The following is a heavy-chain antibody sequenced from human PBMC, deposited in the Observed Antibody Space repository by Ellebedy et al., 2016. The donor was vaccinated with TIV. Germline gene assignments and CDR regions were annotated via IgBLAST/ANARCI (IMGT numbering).Heavy chain of an antibody. CDR2: ISGSGGST. J-gene: IGHJ6*02. Sequence: GESLKISCAASGFTFSSYSMNWVRQAPGKGLEWVSAISGSGGSTYYADSVKGRFTISRDNSKNTLYLQMNSLRAEDTAVYYCAKDRSSRTPYSSSWGMDVWGQGTTVTVSS. D-gene: IGHD6-13*01. V-gene: IGHV3-23*01. CDR1: GFTFSSYS. CDR3: AKDRSSRTPYSSSWGMDV.